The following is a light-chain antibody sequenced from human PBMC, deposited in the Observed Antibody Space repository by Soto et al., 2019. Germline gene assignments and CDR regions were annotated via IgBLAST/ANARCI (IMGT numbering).Light chain of an antibody. CDR1: QSLEYSDGNTY. V-gene: IGKV2-30*01. J-gene: IGKJ1*01. CDR2: QVS. CDR3: MQGSHWPPT. Sequence: DVVLTQSQLSLAVTPGQPASISCRASQSLEYSDGNTYLNWFHQRPGQSPRRLIYQVSNRDSGVPDRFSGSGSGTDFTLKISRVEAEDVGFYYCMQGSHWPPTFGQGTKVEI.